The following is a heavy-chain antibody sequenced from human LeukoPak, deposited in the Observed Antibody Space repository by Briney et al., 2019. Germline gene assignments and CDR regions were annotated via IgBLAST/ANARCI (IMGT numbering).Heavy chain of an antibody. V-gene: IGHV3-23*01. CDR2: ISGSGGST. CDR1: GFTFSSYA. D-gene: IGHD3-9*01. J-gene: IGHJ3*02. CDR3: ARDHYDILTGYQVLFGI. Sequence: GGSLRLSCAASGFTFSSYAMSWVRQAPGKGLEWVSAISGSGGSTYYADSVKGRFTISRDNSKNTLYLQMNSLRAEDTAVYYCARDHYDILTGYQVLFGIWGQGTMVTVSS.